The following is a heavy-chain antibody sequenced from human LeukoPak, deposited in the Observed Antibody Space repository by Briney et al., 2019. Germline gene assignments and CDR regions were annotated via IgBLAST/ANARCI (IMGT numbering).Heavy chain of an antibody. V-gene: IGHV4-39*07. D-gene: IGHD6-13*01. CDR1: GGSINSNSYY. J-gene: IGHJ6*03. Sequence: SETLSLTCTVSGGSINSNSYYWGWIRQPPGKGLEWIGSIYYSGSTYYNPSLKSRVTISLDTSKNQFSLKLSSVTAADTAVYYCATVSDSSSWNYYYYMDVWGKGTTVTISS. CDR2: IYYSGST. CDR3: ATVSDSSSWNYYYYMDV.